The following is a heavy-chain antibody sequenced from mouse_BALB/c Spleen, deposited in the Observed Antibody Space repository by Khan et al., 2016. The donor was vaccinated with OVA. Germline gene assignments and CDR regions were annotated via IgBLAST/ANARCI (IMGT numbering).Heavy chain of an antibody. D-gene: IGHD2-10*01. CDR3: ARQPYYYYYIMDY. CDR2: IWSDGST. CDR1: GFSLTNYG. Sequence: VQLQESGPGLVAPSQSLSITCTISGFSLTNYGVYCLHQPPGKGLEWLVVIWSDGSTTYNSALKSRLSITKDNSKSQVFLKMNSLQTDDTAVYYCARQPYYYYYIMDYWGQGTSVTVSS. J-gene: IGHJ4*01. V-gene: IGHV2-6-1*01.